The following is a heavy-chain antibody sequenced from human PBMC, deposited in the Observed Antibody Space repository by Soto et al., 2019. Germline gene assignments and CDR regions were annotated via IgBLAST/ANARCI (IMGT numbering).Heavy chain of an antibody. CDR1: GFTFSSYA. CDR2: ISGSGGST. V-gene: IGHV3-23*01. CDR3: AAYYDFWSGYYAFDY. J-gene: IGHJ4*02. D-gene: IGHD3-3*01. Sequence: GGSLRLSCAVSGFTFSSYAMSWVRQAPGKGLEWVSAISGSGGSTYYADSVKGRFTISRDNSKNTLYLQMNSLRAEDTAVYYCAAYYDFWSGYYAFDYWGQGTLVTVSS.